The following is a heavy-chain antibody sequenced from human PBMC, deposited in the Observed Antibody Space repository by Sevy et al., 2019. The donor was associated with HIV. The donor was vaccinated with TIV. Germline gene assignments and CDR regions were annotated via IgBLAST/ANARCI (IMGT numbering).Heavy chain of an antibody. CDR1: GFTFSSYA. CDR3: TRDKVDGDSYYHNNYYSYYGMDD. Sequence: GGSLRLSCAASGFTFSSYAMHWVRQAPGKGLEWVAVISYDGSNKYYADSVKGRFTISRDNSKNTLYLQLNTQRTEDTAVYYYTRDKVDGDSYYHNNYYSYYGMDDWGQGTTVTVSS. J-gene: IGHJ6*02. V-gene: IGHV3-30*04. CDR2: ISYDGSNK. D-gene: IGHD5-18*01.